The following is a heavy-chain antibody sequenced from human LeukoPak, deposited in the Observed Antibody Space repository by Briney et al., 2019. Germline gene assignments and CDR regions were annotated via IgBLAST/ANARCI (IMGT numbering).Heavy chain of an antibody. J-gene: IGHJ1*01. CDR2: INHSGST. Sequence: SETLSLTCAVYGGSFSGYYWSWIRQPPGKGLEWIGEINHSGSTNYNPSLKSRVTISVDTSKNQFSLKLSSVTAADTAVYYCARGIYYDSSGYYYPKYFQHWGQGTLVTVSS. D-gene: IGHD3-22*01. V-gene: IGHV4-34*01. CDR3: ARGIYYDSSGYYYPKYFQH. CDR1: GGSFSGYY.